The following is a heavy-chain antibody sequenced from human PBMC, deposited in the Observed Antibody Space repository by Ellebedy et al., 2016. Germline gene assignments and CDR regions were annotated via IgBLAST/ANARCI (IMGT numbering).Heavy chain of an antibody. Sequence: GESLKISCSASGFTISSFAMHWVRQAPGKGLEYVSGISNNGGRTYYADSVRGRFTISRDSSKDTLYLEMDSLRADDTAVYFCVKSGHSYAWSYWGQGTLVTVSS. J-gene: IGHJ4*02. V-gene: IGHV3-64*04. CDR3: VKSGHSYAWSY. CDR1: GFTISSFA. CDR2: ISNNGGRT. D-gene: IGHD5-18*01.